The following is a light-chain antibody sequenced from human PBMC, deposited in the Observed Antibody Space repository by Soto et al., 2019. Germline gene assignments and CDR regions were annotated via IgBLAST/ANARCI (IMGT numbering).Light chain of an antibody. CDR1: QSVSSSY. J-gene: IGKJ4*01. CDR2: GAS. CDR3: QQYHSSLFT. V-gene: IGKV3-20*01. Sequence: EIVLTQSPGTLSLSPGERATLSCRASQSVSSSYLAWYQQKPGQAPRLLIYGASTRATGIPDRFSGSGSGTDFTLTISRLEPEDFAVYHCQQYHSSLFTFGGGTKVEIK.